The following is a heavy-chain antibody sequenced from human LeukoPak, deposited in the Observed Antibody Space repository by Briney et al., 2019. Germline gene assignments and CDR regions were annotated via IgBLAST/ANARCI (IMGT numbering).Heavy chain of an antibody. V-gene: IGHV1-8*03. Sequence: ASVKVSCKASGYTFTSYGISWVRQATGQGLEWMGWMNPNSGNTGYAQKFQGRVTITRNTSISTAYMELSSLRSEGTAVYYCARGYFIAAAGSDYYYYMDVWGKGTTVTVSS. J-gene: IGHJ6*03. CDR1: GYTFTSYG. D-gene: IGHD6-13*01. CDR2: MNPNSGNT. CDR3: ARGYFIAAAGSDYYYYMDV.